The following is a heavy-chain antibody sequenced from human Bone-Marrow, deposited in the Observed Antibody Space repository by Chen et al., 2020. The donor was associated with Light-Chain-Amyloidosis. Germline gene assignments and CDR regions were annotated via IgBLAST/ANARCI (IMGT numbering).Heavy chain of an antibody. J-gene: IGHJ4*02. D-gene: IGHD5-12*01. Sequence: EQSGPEVKKPGESLKISCKGSGYTFPNYWIGWVRQMPGKGLEWMGGIYPDASDASSSPSLAGQVTLSAGKSLPXXXXXXXXXXASDTAMYYCARRRDGYHFDYWGQGTLVTVSS. CDR2: IYPDASDA. V-gene: IGHV5-51*01. CDR3: ARRRDGYHFDY. CDR1: GYTFPNYW.